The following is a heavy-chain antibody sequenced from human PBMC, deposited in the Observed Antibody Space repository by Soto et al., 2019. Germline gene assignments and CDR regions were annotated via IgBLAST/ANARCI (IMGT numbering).Heavy chain of an antibody. Sequence: EVQLVESGGGLVQPGGSLRLSCAASGFTVSSNYMSWVRQAPGKGLEWVSVIYSGGSTYYADSVKGRFTISRDNSKNTLYLQXXSXRXXDTAVYYCARDRIKGIPGVVVVSRTPSYYYYGMDVWGQGTTVTVSS. V-gene: IGHV3-66*01. J-gene: IGHJ6*02. CDR3: ARDRIKGIPGVVVVSRTPSYYYYGMDV. CDR2: IYSGGST. D-gene: IGHD3-22*01. CDR1: GFTVSSNY.